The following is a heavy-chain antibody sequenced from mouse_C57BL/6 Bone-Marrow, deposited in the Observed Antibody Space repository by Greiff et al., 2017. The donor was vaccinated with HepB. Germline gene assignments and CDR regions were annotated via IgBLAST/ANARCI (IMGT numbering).Heavy chain of an antibody. CDR1: GYTFTSYW. D-gene: IGHD2-4*01. Sequence: VQLQQSGAELVRPGTSVKLSCKASGYTFTSYWMHWVKQRPGQGLEWIGVIDPSDSYTNYNQKFKGKATLTVDTSSSTAYMQLSSLTSEDSAVYYCASLLRQRGFDYWGQGTTLTVSS. V-gene: IGHV1-59*01. J-gene: IGHJ2*01. CDR3: ASLLRQRGFDY. CDR2: IDPSDSYT.